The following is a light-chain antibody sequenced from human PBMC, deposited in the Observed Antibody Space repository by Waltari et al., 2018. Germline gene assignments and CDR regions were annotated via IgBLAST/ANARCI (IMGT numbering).Light chain of an antibody. Sequence: DIQMTQSPSSLSASVGDRVTITCRASQGIGNTLGWYQQKPGNAPKRLIYAASSLQSGVPSRFSGSGSGTEFTLTISSLQPEDFATYYCLQSNSYPYTFGQGTKLEIK. J-gene: IGKJ2*01. CDR1: QGIGNT. CDR3: LQSNSYPYT. V-gene: IGKV1-17*01. CDR2: AAS.